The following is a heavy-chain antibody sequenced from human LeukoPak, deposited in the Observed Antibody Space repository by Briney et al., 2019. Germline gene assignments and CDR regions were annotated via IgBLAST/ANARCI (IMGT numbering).Heavy chain of an antibody. CDR3: ARTYSGYVFAPGDY. CDR2: INPNSGGT. Sequence: GASVKVSCKASGYTFTGYYMHWVRQAPGQGLEWMGWINPNSGGTNYAQKFQGRVTMTRDTSISTAYMELSSLRSDDTAVYYCARTYSGYVFAPGDYWGQGTLVTVSS. J-gene: IGHJ4*02. D-gene: IGHD5-12*01. V-gene: IGHV1-2*02. CDR1: GYTFTGYY.